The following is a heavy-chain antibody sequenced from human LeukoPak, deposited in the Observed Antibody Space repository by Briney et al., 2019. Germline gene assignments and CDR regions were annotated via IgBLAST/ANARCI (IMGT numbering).Heavy chain of an antibody. Sequence: PGGSLRLSCAASGFTLSDYWMSWVCQAPGKGLEWVASIKQDGSNKYYADSVKGRSTISGDNAKNSLYLQMNSLRAEDTALYHCARVLGYCSGGSCYRGAFDIWGQGTMVTVSS. J-gene: IGHJ3*02. CDR3: ARVLGYCSGGSCYRGAFDI. CDR1: GFTLSDYW. CDR2: IKQDGSNK. V-gene: IGHV3-7*03. D-gene: IGHD2-15*01.